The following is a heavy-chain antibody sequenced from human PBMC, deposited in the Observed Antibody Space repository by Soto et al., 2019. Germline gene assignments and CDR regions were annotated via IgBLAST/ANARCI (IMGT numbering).Heavy chain of an antibody. Sequence: GGSLRLSCAASGFTFSSYAMSWVRQAPGKGLEWVSAISGSGGSTYYSDSVKGRFTISRDNSKNTLYLQMNSLRAEDTAVYYCAKAYYDFWSGYSADWFDPWGQGTLVTVSS. D-gene: IGHD3-3*01. CDR1: GFTFSSYA. CDR2: ISGSGGST. CDR3: AKAYYDFWSGYSADWFDP. J-gene: IGHJ5*02. V-gene: IGHV3-23*01.